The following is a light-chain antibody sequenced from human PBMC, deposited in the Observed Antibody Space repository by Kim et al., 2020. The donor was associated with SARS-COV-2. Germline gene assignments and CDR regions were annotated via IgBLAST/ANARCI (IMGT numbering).Light chain of an antibody. J-gene: IGKJ4*01. CDR1: QRVSSSY. V-gene: IGKV3-20*01. CDR2: GAS. CDR3: QQYGTSPLT. Sequence: SPGKRAPLPCRASQRVSSSYLAWYQQKPGQAPRLLIYGASSRATGIPDRFSGSGSGTDFTLTISRREPEDFAVYYCQQYGTSPLTFGGGTKVDIK.